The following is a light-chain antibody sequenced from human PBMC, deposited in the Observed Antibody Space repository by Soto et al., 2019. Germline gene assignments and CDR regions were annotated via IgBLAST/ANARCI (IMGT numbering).Light chain of an antibody. CDR3: KSFTTSTTYV. CDR1: SSDIGSYNY. J-gene: IGLJ1*01. CDR2: DVS. V-gene: IGLV2-14*01. Sequence: QSVLTQPASVSGSPGQSIDISCTGTSSDIGSYNYVSWYQQHPGKAPKLMIYDVSNRPSGVSDRFSGSKSGNTASLTISGLQAEDEADYYCKSFTTSTTYVFGTGTKLTVL.